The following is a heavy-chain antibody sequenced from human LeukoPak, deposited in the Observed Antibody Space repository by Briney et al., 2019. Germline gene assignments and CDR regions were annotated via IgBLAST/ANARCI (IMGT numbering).Heavy chain of an antibody. CDR2: INFSGGNT. CDR1: GYTFTNYY. J-gene: IGHJ4*02. Sequence: ASVKLSCKASGYTFTNYYVHWVRQAPGQGLEWMGLINFSGGNTNYAQKFQGRVSMTRDTSTGTVYMDLSSLRSEDTAVYYCAREYSGGHFDYWGGGTLVTVSS. V-gene: IGHV1-46*01. CDR3: AREYSGGHFDY. D-gene: IGHD2-21*01.